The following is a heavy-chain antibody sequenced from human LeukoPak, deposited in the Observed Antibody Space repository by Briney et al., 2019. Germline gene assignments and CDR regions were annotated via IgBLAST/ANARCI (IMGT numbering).Heavy chain of an antibody. Sequence: ASVKVSCKASGYTFTGYYMHWVRQAPGQGLEWMGWINPNSGGTNYAQKFQGRVTITRDTSISTAYMELSRLRSDDTAVYYCARVGCSSTSCYDYWGQGTLVTVSS. J-gene: IGHJ4*02. CDR1: GYTFTGYY. D-gene: IGHD2-2*01. CDR2: INPNSGGT. CDR3: ARVGCSSTSCYDY. V-gene: IGHV1-2*02.